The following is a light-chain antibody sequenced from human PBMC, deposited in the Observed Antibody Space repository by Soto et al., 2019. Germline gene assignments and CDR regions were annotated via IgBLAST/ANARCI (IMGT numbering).Light chain of an antibody. CDR1: QSVSSN. Sequence: EIVMTHSPATLSVSPGERATLSCRASQSVSSNYLAWYQQKPGQAPRLLIYGASTRATGIPARFSGSGSGTEFTLSISSLQSEDFAVYYCQQYNNWPLTFGGGTKVEIK. CDR2: GAS. CDR3: QQYNNWPLT. J-gene: IGKJ4*02. V-gene: IGKV3-15*01.